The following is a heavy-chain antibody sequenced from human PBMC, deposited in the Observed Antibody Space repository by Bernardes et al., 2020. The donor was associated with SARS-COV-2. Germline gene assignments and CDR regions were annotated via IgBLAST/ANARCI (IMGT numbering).Heavy chain of an antibody. CDR2: ISRHGQNT. D-gene: IGHD3-3*02. V-gene: IGHV3-74*01. Sequence: GGSLRLSCVVSGFTFSDNWMHWVRQVPGKGLVWVSSISRHGQNTNYADSVRGRFTVSRDNAKNILYLQMDSLRAEDSGIYHCGTIRTFDYWGQGTLVTVSS. CDR1: GFTFSDNW. J-gene: IGHJ4*02. CDR3: GTIRTFDY.